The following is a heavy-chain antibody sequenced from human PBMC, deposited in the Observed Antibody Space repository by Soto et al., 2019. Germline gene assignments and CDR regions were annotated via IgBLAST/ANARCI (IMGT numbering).Heavy chain of an antibody. J-gene: IGHJ6*02. D-gene: IGHD2-15*01. CDR3: ASEVSSTDGMDV. Sequence: SETLSLTCAVSGDSSVSSSSYYWGWIRQPPGKGLEWIGSIYYTGNTFYSPSFRSRLTISVDTSKSQFSLKLRSVTAADTATYYCASEVSSTDGMDVWGQGTTVTVSS. CDR2: IYYTGNT. V-gene: IGHV4-39*01. CDR1: GDSSVSSSSYY.